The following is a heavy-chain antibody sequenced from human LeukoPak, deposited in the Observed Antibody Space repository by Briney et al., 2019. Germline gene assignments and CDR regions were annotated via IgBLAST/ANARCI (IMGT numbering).Heavy chain of an antibody. Sequence: PGGSLRLSCAASGFTFSSYWMSWVRQAPGKGLEWVANIKQDGSEKYYVDSVKGRFTISRDNAKNSLYLQMNSLRAEDTALYHCARDGDYGDYSDYWGQGTLVTVSS. CDR2: IKQDGSEK. D-gene: IGHD4-17*01. J-gene: IGHJ4*02. CDR1: GFTFSSYW. CDR3: ARDGDYGDYSDY. V-gene: IGHV3-7*03.